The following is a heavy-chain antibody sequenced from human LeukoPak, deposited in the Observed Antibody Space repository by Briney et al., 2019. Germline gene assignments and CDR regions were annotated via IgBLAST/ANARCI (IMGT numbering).Heavy chain of an antibody. V-gene: IGHV3-48*03. CDR1: GFTFSSYE. Sequence: PGGSLRLSCAASGFTFSSYEMNWVRQAPGKGLEWVSSISKSGSVSHYEDAVRGRFTISRDNAKESLYLQMNSLRAEDTGVYYCARVETSYDRSGYSWDYYYYMDVWGKGTTVTISS. CDR2: ISKSGSVS. D-gene: IGHD3-22*01. J-gene: IGHJ6*03. CDR3: ARVETSYDRSGYSWDYYYYMDV.